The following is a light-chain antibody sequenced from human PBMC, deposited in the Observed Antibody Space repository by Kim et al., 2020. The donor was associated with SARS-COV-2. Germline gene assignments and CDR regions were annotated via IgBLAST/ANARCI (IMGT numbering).Light chain of an antibody. CDR3: QTWGTGILV. Sequence: ALNLTSTRGSGHSRFAIAWHQQQPEKGPRFLMKLNSDGSHTKGDGIPDRFSGSSSGTERYLTISRLQSEDEVDYYCQTWGTGILVFGGGTKVTVL. V-gene: IGLV4-69*01. J-gene: IGLJ3*02. CDR2: LNSDGSH. CDR1: SGHSRFA.